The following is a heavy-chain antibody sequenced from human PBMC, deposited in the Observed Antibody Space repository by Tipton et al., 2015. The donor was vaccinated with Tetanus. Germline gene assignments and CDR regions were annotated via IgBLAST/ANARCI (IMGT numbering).Heavy chain of an antibody. Sequence: TLSLTCAVYGGSFSGYYWSWIRQPPGKGLEWIGEINHSGSTNYNPSLKSRVTISVDTSKSQFSLKLSSVTAADTAVYYCARGGERGYSYGYFYYYYGMDVWGQGTTVTVSS. CDR3: ARGGERGYSYGYFYYYYGMDV. CDR1: GGSFSGYY. V-gene: IGHV4-34*01. CDR2: INHSGST. J-gene: IGHJ6*02. D-gene: IGHD5-18*01.